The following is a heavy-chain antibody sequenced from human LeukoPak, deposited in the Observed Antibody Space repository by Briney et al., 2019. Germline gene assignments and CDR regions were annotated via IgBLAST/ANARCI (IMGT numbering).Heavy chain of an antibody. CDR3: ARGGGWYYFDS. CDR2: ISGGGGST. J-gene: IGHJ4*02. Sequence: GGSLRLSCAASGFTFSSYAMSWVRQAPGKGLEWVSGISGGGGSTYYADSVKGRFTISRDNSKNTLYLQMNSLRAEDTAVYYCARGGGWYYFDSWSQGTLVTVSS. CDR1: GFTFSSYA. D-gene: IGHD6-19*01. V-gene: IGHV3-23*01.